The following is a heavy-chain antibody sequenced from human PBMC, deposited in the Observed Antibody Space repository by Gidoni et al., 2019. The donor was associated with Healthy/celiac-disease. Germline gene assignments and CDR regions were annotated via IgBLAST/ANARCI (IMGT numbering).Heavy chain of an antibody. D-gene: IGHD2-2*01. J-gene: IGHJ4*02. CDR2: MRSKAYGGTT. CDR3: TTAVIRWYAQKY. Sequence: EVQLVESGGGLVQPGRSLRLSCTASGFTFGDYAMSWVRQAPGKGLEWVGFMRSKAYGGTTEYAASVKGRFTISRDDSKSIAYLQMNSLKTEDTAVYYCTTAVIRWYAQKYWGQGTLVTVSS. CDR1: GFTFGDYA. V-gene: IGHV3-49*04.